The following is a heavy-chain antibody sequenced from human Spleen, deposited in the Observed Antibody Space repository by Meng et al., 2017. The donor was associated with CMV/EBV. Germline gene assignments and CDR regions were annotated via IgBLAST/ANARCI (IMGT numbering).Heavy chain of an antibody. CDR2: INDSGRS. CDR3: AREAGY. CDR1: GGSFSGYS. V-gene: IGHV4-34*01. J-gene: IGHJ4*02. Sequence: QVQLEQWGAGLLKPSETLSLTCGVYGGSFSGYSWSWIRQSPGKGLEWIGEINDSGRSNYNPSLKSRVTISLDTSKNQFSLRLSSVTAADTAVYYCAREAGYWGQGTLVTVSS.